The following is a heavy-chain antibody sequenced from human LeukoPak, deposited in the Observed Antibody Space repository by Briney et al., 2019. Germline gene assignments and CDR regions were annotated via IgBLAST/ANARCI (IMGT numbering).Heavy chain of an antibody. V-gene: IGHV3-53*01. Sequence: GGSLRLSCAASGFTVSSNYMSWVRQAPGKGLEWVSVIYSGGSTYYADSVKGRFTISRDNSKNTLYLRMNSLRAEDTAVYYCARVVATDLIYYYYYMDVWGKGTTVTVSS. D-gene: IGHD5-12*01. CDR2: IYSGGST. J-gene: IGHJ6*03. CDR1: GFTVSSNY. CDR3: ARVVATDLIYYYYYMDV.